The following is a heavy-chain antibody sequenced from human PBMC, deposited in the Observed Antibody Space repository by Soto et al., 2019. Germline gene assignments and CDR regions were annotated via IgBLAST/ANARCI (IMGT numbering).Heavy chain of an antibody. V-gene: IGHV4-59*01. CDR2: FHFSGST. CDR3: ARASGYSYGYDDFFDN. J-gene: IGHJ4*01. D-gene: IGHD5-18*01. CDR1: GGSINGYY. Sequence: QVQLQESGPGLVKPSETLSLTCTVSGGSINGYYWTWLRQSPTNGLEWIGYFHFSGSTKYNPSLESRLTISADTSKNQISLTLSSMTAADTAVYYCARASGYSYGYDDFFDNWGQGTLANVSS.